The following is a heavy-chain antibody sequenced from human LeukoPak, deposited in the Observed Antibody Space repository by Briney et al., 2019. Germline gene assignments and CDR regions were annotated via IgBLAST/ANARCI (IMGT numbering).Heavy chain of an antibody. D-gene: IGHD3-3*01. J-gene: IGHJ4*02. CDR3: ARGVRFLEWLPFDY. CDR2: IYYSGST. V-gene: IGHV4-59*01. CDR1: GGSMSSYY. Sequence: SETLSLTCTVSGGSMSSYYWSWIRQPPGKGLEWIGYIYYSGSTNYNPSLKSRVTISVDTSKNQFSLKLSSVTAADTAVYYCARGVRFLEWLPFDYWGQGTLVTVSS.